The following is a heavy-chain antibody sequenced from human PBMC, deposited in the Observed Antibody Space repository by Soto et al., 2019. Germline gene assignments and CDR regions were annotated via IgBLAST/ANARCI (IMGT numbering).Heavy chain of an antibody. CDR3: AXSYSSGWYPSYYYYGMDV. CDR1: GYTFTSYA. CDR2: INAGNGNT. D-gene: IGHD6-19*01. Sequence: ASVKVSCKASGYTFTSYAMHWVRQAPGQRLEWMGWINAGNGNTKYSQKFQGRVTITRDTSASTAYMELSSLRSEDTAVYYCAXSYSSGWYPSYYYYGMDVWGQGITVTVSS. V-gene: IGHV1-3*01. J-gene: IGHJ6*02.